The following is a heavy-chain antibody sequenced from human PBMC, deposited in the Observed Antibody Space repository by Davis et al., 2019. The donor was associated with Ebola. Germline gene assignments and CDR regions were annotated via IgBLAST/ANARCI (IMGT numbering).Heavy chain of an antibody. CDR3: ARDLTTVTTSWFDP. CDR2: IRSSSSYT. J-gene: IGHJ5*02. CDR1: GFTFSDYY. D-gene: IGHD4-17*01. V-gene: IGHV3-11*06. Sequence: GESLKISCAASGFTFSDYYMSWIRQAPGKGLEWVSYIRSSSSYTNYADSVKGRFTISRDNAKNSLYLQMNSLRAEDTAVYYCARDLTTVTTSWFDPWGQGTLVTVSS.